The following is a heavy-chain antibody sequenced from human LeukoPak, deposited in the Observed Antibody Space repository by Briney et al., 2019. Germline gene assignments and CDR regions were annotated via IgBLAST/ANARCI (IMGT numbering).Heavy chain of an antibody. CDR1: GFTFSSYW. V-gene: IGHV3-74*01. CDR3: ARVGGYSYGPPMD. CDR2: INSDGSST. D-gene: IGHD5-18*01. Sequence: PGGSLRLSCAASGFTFSSYWMHWVRQAPGKGLVWVSRINSDGSSTSYADSVKGRFTISRDNAKNTLYLQMNSLRAEDTAVYHCARVGGYSYGPPMDWGQGTLVTVSS. J-gene: IGHJ4*02.